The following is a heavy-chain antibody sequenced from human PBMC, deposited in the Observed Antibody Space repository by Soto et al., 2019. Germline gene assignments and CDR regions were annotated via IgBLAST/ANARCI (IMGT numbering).Heavy chain of an antibody. CDR1: VGSIIPDY. J-gene: IGHJ4*02. D-gene: IGHD6-19*01. Sequence: QVQLRESGPGLVKLSGTLSLTCNVSVGSIIPDYVNWIRQPAGKGLEWIGRVHTSGSSDYSPALKSRVTMSVDTPKKQFSLKLNSVTDADTAVYYCAREVYNSGWNYDYWGQGILATVSS. V-gene: IGHV4-4*07. CDR2: VHTSGSS. CDR3: AREVYNSGWNYDY.